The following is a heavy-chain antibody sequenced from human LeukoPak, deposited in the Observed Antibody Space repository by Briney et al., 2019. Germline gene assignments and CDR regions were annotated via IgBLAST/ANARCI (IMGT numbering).Heavy chain of an antibody. Sequence: PSGTLSLTCAVSGGSISSSNWWSCVRPPPGKGLEWIGENYHSGSTNYNPSLKSRVTISVDKSKNQFSLKLSSVTAADTAVYYCAVYCGGDCYSGVNNWFDPWGQGTLVTVSS. V-gene: IGHV4-4*02. CDR1: GGSISSSNW. J-gene: IGHJ5*02. CDR2: NYHSGST. D-gene: IGHD2-21*02. CDR3: AVYCGGDCYSGVNNWFDP.